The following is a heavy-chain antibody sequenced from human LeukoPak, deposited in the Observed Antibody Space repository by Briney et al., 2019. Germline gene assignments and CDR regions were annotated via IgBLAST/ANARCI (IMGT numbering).Heavy chain of an antibody. Sequence: GRSLRLSCAASGFTFDDYAMHWVRQAPGKGLEGVSGISWNSGSIGYADSVKGRFTISRDNAKNSLYLQMNSLRAEDTAVYYCARQYTGGSGSPFDYWGQGTLVTVSS. V-gene: IGHV3-9*01. CDR3: ARQYTGGSGSPFDY. D-gene: IGHD3-10*01. CDR2: ISWNSGSI. CDR1: GFTFDDYA. J-gene: IGHJ4*02.